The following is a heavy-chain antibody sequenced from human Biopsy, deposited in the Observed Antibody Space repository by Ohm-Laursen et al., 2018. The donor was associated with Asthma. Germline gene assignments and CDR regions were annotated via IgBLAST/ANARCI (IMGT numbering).Heavy chain of an antibody. Sequence: SLRLSFAASGFSFSNFAIHWVRQAPGKGLEWVGVISKDASTQDYADSVKGRFTMARDNSKNTLDLQMNSLREEDTAVYYCVRDGTDDAFDIWGQGTVVSVS. J-gene: IGHJ3*02. CDR2: ISKDASTQ. CDR1: GFSFSNFA. D-gene: IGHD1-1*01. V-gene: IGHV3-30*01. CDR3: VRDGTDDAFDI.